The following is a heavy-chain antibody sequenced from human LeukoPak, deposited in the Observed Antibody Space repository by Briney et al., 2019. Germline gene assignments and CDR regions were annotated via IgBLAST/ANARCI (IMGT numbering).Heavy chain of an antibody. Sequence: SETLSLTCTVSGESISGFYWNWIRQPPGKGLEWIGYIYYSGSTNYNPSLKSRVTISVDTSKNQFSLKLSSVTAADTAVYYCARSYDFWSGKNWFDPWGQGTLVTVSS. CDR3: ARSYDFWSGKNWFDP. CDR1: GESISGFY. CDR2: IYYSGST. D-gene: IGHD3-3*01. V-gene: IGHV4-59*01. J-gene: IGHJ5*02.